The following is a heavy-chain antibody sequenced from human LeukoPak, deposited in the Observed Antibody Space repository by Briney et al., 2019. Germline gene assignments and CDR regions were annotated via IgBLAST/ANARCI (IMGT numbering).Heavy chain of an antibody. D-gene: IGHD1-14*01. CDR1: GLTFSDYS. CDR2: INPTSTSI. Sequence: GGSLRLSCVASGLTFSDYSINWVRRAPGKGLEWVSSINPTSTSIYYADAVRGRFTISRDNAKSSLYLQMNSLRVDDTAVYYCARELDAAQTVDYWGQGTLVTVSS. V-gene: IGHV3-21*01. CDR3: ARELDAAQTVDY. J-gene: IGHJ4*02.